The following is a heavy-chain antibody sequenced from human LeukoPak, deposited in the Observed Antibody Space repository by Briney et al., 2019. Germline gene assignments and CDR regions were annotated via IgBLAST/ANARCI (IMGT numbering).Heavy chain of an antibody. J-gene: IGHJ6*03. D-gene: IGHD3/OR15-3a*01. V-gene: IGHV4-61*02. CDR2: IYTSGST. CDR1: GGSISSGSYY. Sequence: SQTLSLTCTVSGGSISSGSYYRSWIRQPAGKGLEWIGRIYTSGSTNYNPSLKSRVTISVDTSKNQFSLKLSSVTAADMAVYYCARDKYDFWSGIYYYYYYMDVWGKGTTVTVSS. CDR3: ARDKYDFWSGIYYYYYYMDV.